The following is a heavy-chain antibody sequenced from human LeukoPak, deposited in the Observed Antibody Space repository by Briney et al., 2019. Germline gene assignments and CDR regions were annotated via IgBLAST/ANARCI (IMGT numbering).Heavy chain of an antibody. Sequence: PGGSLRLSCAASGFTFSSYGMHWVRQAPGKGLEWVAFIRYDGSNKYYADSVKGRFTISRDNSKNTLYLQMNSLRAEDTAVYYCAKILPNYPDFDYWGQGTLVTVSS. CDR3: AKILPNYPDFDY. CDR1: GFTFSSYG. CDR2: IRYDGSNK. D-gene: IGHD1-7*01. J-gene: IGHJ4*02. V-gene: IGHV3-30*02.